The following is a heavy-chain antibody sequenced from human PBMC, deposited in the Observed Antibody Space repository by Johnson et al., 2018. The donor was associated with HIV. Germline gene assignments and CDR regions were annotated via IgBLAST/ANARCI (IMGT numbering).Heavy chain of an antibody. CDR3: ARRGITIVADAFDI. CDR1: GFTFDDYG. V-gene: IGHV3-20*04. J-gene: IGHJ3*02. CDR2: IHWNGGST. D-gene: IGHD3-10*01. Sequence: EVQLVESGGRVVRPGGSLRLSCVASGFTFDDYGMSWVRQAPGKGLEWVSGIHWNGGSTGYAESVKGRFTISRDNAKNSLYLQMNSLRAEDTALYYCARRGITIVADAFDIWGQGTMVTVSS.